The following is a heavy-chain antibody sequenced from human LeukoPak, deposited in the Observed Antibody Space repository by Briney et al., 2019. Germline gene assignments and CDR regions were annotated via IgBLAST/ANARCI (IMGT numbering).Heavy chain of an antibody. CDR1: GLTLSNYY. CDR2: ISNIGSTT. J-gene: IGHJ4*02. V-gene: IGHV3-11*04. D-gene: IGHD3-3*02. Sequence: PGGSLRLSCAASGLTLSNYYMSWIRQAPGKGLEWVSYISNIGSTTHHADSVKGRFTISRDTAKDSLYLQMNSLRAEDTAVYYCASYISNKGFDYWGQGTLVTVSS. CDR3: ASYISNKGFDY.